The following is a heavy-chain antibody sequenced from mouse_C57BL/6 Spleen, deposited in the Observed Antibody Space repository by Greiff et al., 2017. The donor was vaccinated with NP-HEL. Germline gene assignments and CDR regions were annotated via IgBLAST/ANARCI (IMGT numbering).Heavy chain of an antibody. CDR1: GFNIKDDY. J-gene: IGHJ1*03. Sequence: VQLQQSGAELVRPGASVKLSCTASGFNIKDDYMHWVKQRPEQGLEWIGWIDPENGDTEYASKFQGKATITADTSSNTAYLQLSSLTSEDTAVYYCTNTRHYYGSSYRYFDVWGTGTTVTVSS. V-gene: IGHV14-4*01. CDR2: IDPENGDT. D-gene: IGHD1-1*01. CDR3: TNTRHYYGSSYRYFDV.